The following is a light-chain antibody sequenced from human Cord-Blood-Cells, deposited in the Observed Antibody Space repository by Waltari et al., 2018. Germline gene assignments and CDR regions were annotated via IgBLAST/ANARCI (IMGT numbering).Light chain of an antibody. CDR1: QSISSW. CDR3: QQYNSYTWT. CDR2: GDS. J-gene: IGKJ1*01. V-gene: IGKV1-5*01. Sequence: DIQMTQSPSTLSASVVDRVTITCRASQSISSWLAWYQQKTGKAPKLLIYGDSSLESGVPSRFSGSGSGTEFTLTISSLQPDDFATYYCQQYNSYTWTFGQGTKVEIK.